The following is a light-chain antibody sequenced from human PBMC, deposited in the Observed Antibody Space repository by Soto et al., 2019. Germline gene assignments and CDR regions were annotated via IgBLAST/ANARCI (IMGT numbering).Light chain of an antibody. CDR1: SSDIGAYDY. CDR3: SSFADSSARDYV. CDR2: DVS. V-gene: IGLV2-14*03. Sequence: QSVLTQPASVSGSPGQSITISWTGTSSDIGAYDYVSWYQQHPGGVPKLLIYDVSSRPSGVSSRFSGSKSGNTASLTISGLQADDESGYYCSSFADSSARDYVFGGGTKVTVL. J-gene: IGLJ1*01.